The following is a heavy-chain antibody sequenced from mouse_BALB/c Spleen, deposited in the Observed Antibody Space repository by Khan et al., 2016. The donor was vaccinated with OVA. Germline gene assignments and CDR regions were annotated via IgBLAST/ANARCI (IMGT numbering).Heavy chain of an antibody. J-gene: IGHJ3*01. Sequence: EVMLVESGGDLVKPGGSLKLSCAASGFTFSTYGMSWVRQAPDKRLEWVATVSTGGSYTYYPDSVKGRFTISSDNAKNPLYLQMSGRRSEDTAMFYCTRLAYYYDSEGFAYWGQGTLVTVSA. CDR2: VSTGGSYT. CDR3: TRLAYYYDSEGFAY. CDR1: GFTFSTYG. V-gene: IGHV5-6*02. D-gene: IGHD1-1*01.